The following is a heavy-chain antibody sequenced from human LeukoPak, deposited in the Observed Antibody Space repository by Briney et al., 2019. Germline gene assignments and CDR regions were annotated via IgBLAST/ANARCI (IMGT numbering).Heavy chain of an antibody. CDR3: ARAGPCLGC. V-gene: IGHV3-30*04. J-gene: IGHJ4*02. CDR2: ISYDGSNK. CDR1: GFTFSSYA. D-gene: IGHD7-27*01. Sequence: GGSLRLSCAASGFTFSSYAMHWVRQAPGKGLEWVAVISYDGSNKYYADSVKGRFTISRDNSKNTLYLQMNSLRAEDTAVYYCARAGPCLGCWGQGTLVTVSS.